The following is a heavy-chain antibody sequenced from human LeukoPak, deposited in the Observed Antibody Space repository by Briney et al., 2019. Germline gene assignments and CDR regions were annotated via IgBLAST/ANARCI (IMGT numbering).Heavy chain of an antibody. CDR3: ARGLYDFWSGYYYYFDY. V-gene: IGHV4-34*01. J-gene: IGHJ4*02. Sequence: SETLSLTCAVYGGSFSGYYWSWIRQPPGKGLEWIGEINHSGSTNYNPSLKSRVTISVDTSKNQFSLKLSSVTAADTAVYYCARGLYDFWSGYYYYFDYWGQGTLVTVSS. CDR2: INHSGST. D-gene: IGHD3-3*01. CDR1: GGSFSGYY.